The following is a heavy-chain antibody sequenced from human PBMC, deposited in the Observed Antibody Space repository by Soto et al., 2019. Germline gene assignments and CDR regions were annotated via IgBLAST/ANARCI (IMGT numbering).Heavy chain of an antibody. CDR3: ARARLSNGDPNIYFYYGLDV. CDR1: GDMFRNSA. CDR2: ITPLFGKG. V-gene: IGHV1-69*06. Sequence: SVKVSCKASGDMFRNSAFTWVRQAPGQGLEWMGVITPLFGKGNDAQKFQGRVTFTADKSTSTLYMELTSLRSDDTAVYFCARARLSNGDPNIYFYYGLDVWGQGTTVTVSS. J-gene: IGHJ6*02. D-gene: IGHD6-6*01.